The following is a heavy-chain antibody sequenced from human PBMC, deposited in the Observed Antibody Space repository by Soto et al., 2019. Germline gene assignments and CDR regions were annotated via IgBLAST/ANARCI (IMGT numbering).Heavy chain of an antibody. V-gene: IGHV1-46*01. CDR3: ATDRDTRDAFDI. Sequence: GASVKVSCKASGYTFTSYYMHWVRQAPGQGLEWMGIINPSGGSTSYAQKFQGRVTMTEDTSTDTAYMELSSLRSEDTAVYYCATDRDTRDAFDIWGQGTMVTVSS. CDR1: GYTFTSYY. J-gene: IGHJ3*02. CDR2: INPSGGST. D-gene: IGHD2-2*02.